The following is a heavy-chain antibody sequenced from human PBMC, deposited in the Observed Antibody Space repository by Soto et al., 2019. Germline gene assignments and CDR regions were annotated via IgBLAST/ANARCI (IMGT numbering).Heavy chain of an antibody. J-gene: IGHJ2*01. Sequence: EVQVLESGGDLVQPGGSLRLSCAASGFTFSSYAMNWVRQAPGKGLEWVSSISGSGATTYYADSVKGRLTISRDNSKTTVYLQMNSLRADDTAVYFCAKGTEAVAGNYFDLWARGTLVTVSS. CDR2: ISGSGATT. D-gene: IGHD6-19*01. V-gene: IGHV3-23*01. CDR1: GFTFSSYA. CDR3: AKGTEAVAGNYFDL.